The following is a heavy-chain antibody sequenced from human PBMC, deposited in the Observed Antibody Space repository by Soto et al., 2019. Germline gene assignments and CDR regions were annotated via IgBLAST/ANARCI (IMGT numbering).Heavy chain of an antibody. V-gene: IGHV4-31*03. J-gene: IGHJ6*02. CDR2: IYYSGST. Sequence: QVQLQESGPGLVKPSQTLSLTCTVSGGSITSGGYYWSWIRQHPGKGLEWIGYIYYSGSTYYNPSLKSRVTLSVDPSKNQFSMKLSSVTAADTAVYYCARVFGFGGMDVWGQGTTVPVSS. CDR3: ARVFGFGGMDV. CDR1: GGSITSGGYY. D-gene: IGHD3-10*01.